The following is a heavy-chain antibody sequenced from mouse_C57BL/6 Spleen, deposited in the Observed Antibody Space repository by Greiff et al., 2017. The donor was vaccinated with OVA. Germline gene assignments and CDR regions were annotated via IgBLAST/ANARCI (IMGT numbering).Heavy chain of an antibody. CDR1: GFTITNTY. V-gene: IGHV14-3*01. J-gene: IGHJ4*01. D-gene: IGHD1-1*01. CDR3: DRAFGSSCAMDY. Sequence: EVLLVESVAELVRPGASVKLSCTASGFTITNTYMHWVKQRPEQGLEWIGRIDPANGNTKYAPKFQGKATITADTSSNTAYLQLSSLTSEYAAIYYCDRAFGSSCAMDYWGQGTSVTVSS. CDR2: IDPANGNT.